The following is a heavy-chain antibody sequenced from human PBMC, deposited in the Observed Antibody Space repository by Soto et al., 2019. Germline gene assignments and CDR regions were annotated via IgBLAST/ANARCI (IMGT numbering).Heavy chain of an antibody. D-gene: IGHD6-19*01. V-gene: IGHV1-46*01. Sequence: GASVKVSCKASGYTFTSYYMHCVRQAPGQGLEWMGIINPSGGSTSYAQKFQGRVTMTRDTSTSTVYMELSSLRSEDTAVYYCARDSGIAVAGLFLDYWGQGTLVTVSS. CDR1: GYTFTSYY. CDR2: INPSGGST. J-gene: IGHJ4*02. CDR3: ARDSGIAVAGLFLDY.